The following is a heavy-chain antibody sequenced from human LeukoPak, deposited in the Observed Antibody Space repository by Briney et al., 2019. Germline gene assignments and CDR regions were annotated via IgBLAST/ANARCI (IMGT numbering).Heavy chain of an antibody. Sequence: GGSLRLSCAASGFTFSSYEMNWVRQAPGKGREWVSYISSSGSNIYYADSVKGRFTISRDNAKNSLYLQMNSLRAEDTAVYYCARDVRYYYDSSGYYGIDYWGQGTLVTVSS. D-gene: IGHD3-22*01. V-gene: IGHV3-48*03. CDR2: ISSSGSNI. J-gene: IGHJ4*02. CDR1: GFTFSSYE. CDR3: ARDVRYYYDSSGYYGIDY.